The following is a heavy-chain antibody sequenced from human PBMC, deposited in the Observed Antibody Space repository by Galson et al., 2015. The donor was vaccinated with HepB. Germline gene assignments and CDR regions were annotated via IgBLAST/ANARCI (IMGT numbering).Heavy chain of an antibody. V-gene: IGHV1-69*13. D-gene: IGHD3-10*01. Sequence: SVKVSCKASGGTFSSYAISWVRQAPGQGLEWMGGIIPIFGIANYAQKFQGRVTITADESTSTAYMELSSLRSEDTAVYYCARDQGGGSTMPPQAFDIWGQGTMVTVSS. J-gene: IGHJ3*02. CDR1: GGTFSSYA. CDR2: IIPIFGIA. CDR3: ARDQGGGSTMPPQAFDI.